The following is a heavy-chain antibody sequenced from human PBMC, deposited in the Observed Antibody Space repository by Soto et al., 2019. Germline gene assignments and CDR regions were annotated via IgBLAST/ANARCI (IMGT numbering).Heavy chain of an antibody. CDR1: GDTFNFYS. CDR2: VNPIVSMS. Sequence: QVQLVQSGAEVKRPGSSVKVSCKASGDTFNFYSINWVRQAPGLGLEWMGRVNPIVSMSNYAQRFQGRVTMTADKSTSTAYRELSGLRSEDTAIYCCATSYGSGYRAFDYWGQGALVTVSS. CDR3: ATSYGSGYRAFDY. D-gene: IGHD3-10*01. V-gene: IGHV1-69*04. J-gene: IGHJ4*02.